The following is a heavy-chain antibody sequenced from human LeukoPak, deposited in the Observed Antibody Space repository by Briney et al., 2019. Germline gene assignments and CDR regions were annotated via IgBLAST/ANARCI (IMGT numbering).Heavy chain of an antibody. Sequence: ASVKVSCKASGYTFTSYDINWVRQAPGQGLEWMGWMNPNSGNTGYAQKFQGRVTMTRNTSISTAYMELSSLRSEDTAVYYCARVENGLRWWFGELLSGAFDIWGQGTMVTVSS. CDR2: MNPNSGNT. D-gene: IGHD3-10*01. J-gene: IGHJ3*02. CDR3: ARVENGLRWWFGELLSGAFDI. CDR1: GYTFTSYD. V-gene: IGHV1-8*01.